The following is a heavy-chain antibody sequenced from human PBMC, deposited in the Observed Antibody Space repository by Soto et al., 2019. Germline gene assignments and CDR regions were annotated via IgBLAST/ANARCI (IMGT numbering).Heavy chain of an antibody. CDR1: GGTFSSYA. CDR3: AGPQDYYDGSGLGGMDV. D-gene: IGHD3-22*01. J-gene: IGHJ6*02. V-gene: IGHV1-69*01. Sequence: QVQLVQSGAEVKKPGSSVKVSCKASGGTFSSYAISWVRQAPGQGLEWMGGIIPIFGTANYAQKFQGRVTITADESTSTAYMELSSLRSEDTAVYYCAGPQDYYDGSGLGGMDVWGQGTTVTVSS. CDR2: IIPIFGTA.